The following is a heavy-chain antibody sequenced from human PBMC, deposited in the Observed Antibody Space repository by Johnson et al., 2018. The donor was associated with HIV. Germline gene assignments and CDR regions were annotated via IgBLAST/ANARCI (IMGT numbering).Heavy chain of an antibody. J-gene: IGHJ3*02. CDR2: ISRNSDKI. D-gene: IGHD2-2*01. CDR3: AKDGAMAFDI. CDR1: GFTFSSYA. V-gene: IGHV3-NL1*01. Sequence: HVQLVESGGGVVQPGRSLRLSCAASGFTFSSYAMHWVRQAPGKGLEWVSGISRNSDKIGYADSVRGRFSISRDKSKNTLYLQMNSLRAEDTAVYYCAKDGAMAFDIWGQGTLVTVSS.